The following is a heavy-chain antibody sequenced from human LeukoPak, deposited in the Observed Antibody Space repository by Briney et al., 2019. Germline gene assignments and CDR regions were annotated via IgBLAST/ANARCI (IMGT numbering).Heavy chain of an antibody. D-gene: IGHD5-24*01. Sequence: GGSLRLSCAASGFTFSGSAMHWVRQASGKGLEWVGRIRSKANSYATAYAASVKGRFTISRDDSKNTLYLQMNSLRAEDTAVYYCAKSGSNRFDYWGQGALVIVSS. CDR2: IRSKANSYAT. J-gene: IGHJ4*02. CDR3: AKSGSNRFDY. V-gene: IGHV3-73*01. CDR1: GFTFSGSA.